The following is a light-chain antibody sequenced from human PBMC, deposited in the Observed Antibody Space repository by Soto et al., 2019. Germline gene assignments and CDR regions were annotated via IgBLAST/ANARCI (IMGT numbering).Light chain of an antibody. V-gene: IGLV1-44*01. Sequence: QPVLTQPPSASGTPGQRVTISCSGSSSNIGRNTVNWYQQLPGTAPKVLIYNNNQRPSGVTDRFSGSKSGTSASLAISGLQSEDEADYYCSSYTRSSTVVFGGGTKVTVL. CDR1: SSNIGRNT. CDR3: SSYTRSSTVV. J-gene: IGLJ2*01. CDR2: NNN.